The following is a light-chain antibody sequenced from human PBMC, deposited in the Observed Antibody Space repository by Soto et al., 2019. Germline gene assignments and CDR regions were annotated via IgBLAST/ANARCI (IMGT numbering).Light chain of an antibody. CDR2: DTS. CDR3: QQYVSSPLT. V-gene: IGKV3-20*01. Sequence: EIVEPMTPGTVSLSPGARANLSCRASQSVSSSSLAWYQQKPGQAPRLLIYDTSSRATGIPDRFSGSGSGTDFTLTISRLEPEDFAVYYCQQYVSSPLTFGGGSKVDIK. J-gene: IGKJ4*01. CDR1: QSVSSSS.